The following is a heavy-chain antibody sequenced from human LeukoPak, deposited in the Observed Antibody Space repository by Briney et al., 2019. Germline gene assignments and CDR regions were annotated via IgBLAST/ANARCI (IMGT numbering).Heavy chain of an antibody. CDR1: GYTFTSYY. CDR3: ARDPPRIVVVVAATNYYGMDV. CDR2: IHPSGGGT. Sequence: ASVKVSCKASGYTFTSYYIHWVRQAPGQGLEWMGRIHPSGGGTSYAQKFQGRLTMTRDTSTSTVYMELSSLTSEDTAVYYCARDPPRIVVVVAATNYYGMDVWGQGTTVTVSS. V-gene: IGHV1-46*01. J-gene: IGHJ6*02. D-gene: IGHD2-15*01.